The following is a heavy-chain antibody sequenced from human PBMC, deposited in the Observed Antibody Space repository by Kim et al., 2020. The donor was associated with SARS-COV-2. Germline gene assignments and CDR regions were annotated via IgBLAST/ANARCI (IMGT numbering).Heavy chain of an antibody. CDR3: ARVRITMIVVVDAFDI. V-gene: IGHV4-31*02. D-gene: IGHD3-22*01. J-gene: IGHJ3*02. Sequence: PSLKSRVTTSVDTSKNQFSLKLSSVTAADTAVYYCARVRITMIVVVDAFDIWGQGTMVTVSS.